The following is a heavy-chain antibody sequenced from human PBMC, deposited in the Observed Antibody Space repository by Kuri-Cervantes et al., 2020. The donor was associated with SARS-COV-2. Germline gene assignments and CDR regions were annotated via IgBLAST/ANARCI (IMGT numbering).Heavy chain of an antibody. J-gene: IGHJ4*02. CDR1: GFTFASYD. CDR3: ARAPNSRYCSSTSCYFDY. CDR2: ISASSGNT. D-gene: IGHD2-2*01. Sequence: ASVKVSCKASGFTFASYDISWVRQAPGQGLEWMGRISASSGNTNYAQKLQGRVTMTTDTSTSTAYMELRSLRSDDTAVYYCARAPNSRYCSSTSCYFDYWGQGTLVTVSS. V-gene: IGHV1-18*01.